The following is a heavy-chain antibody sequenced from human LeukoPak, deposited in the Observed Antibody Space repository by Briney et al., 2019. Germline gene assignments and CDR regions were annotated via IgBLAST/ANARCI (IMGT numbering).Heavy chain of an antibody. J-gene: IGHJ4*02. CDR1: GFIFSDYS. V-gene: IGHV3-48*04. Sequence: GGSLRLSCAASGFIFSDYSMNWVRQAPGKGLEWISYIGISSGNTKYADSVKGRITISGDNAKNSLYLQMNSLRVEDTAVYYCARDHNYAFDNWGQGTLVTVSS. D-gene: IGHD1-1*01. CDR2: IGISSGNT. CDR3: ARDHNYAFDN.